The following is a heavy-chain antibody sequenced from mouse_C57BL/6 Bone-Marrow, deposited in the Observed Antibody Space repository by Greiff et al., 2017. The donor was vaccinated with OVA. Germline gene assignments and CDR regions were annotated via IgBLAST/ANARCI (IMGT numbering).Heavy chain of an antibody. J-gene: IGHJ2*01. CDR1: GYAFSSSW. CDR2: IYPGDGDT. CDR3: YYDRPSGY. Sequence: VQLQQSGPELVKPGASVKISCKASGYAFSSSWMNWVKQRPGKGLEWIGRIYPGDGDTNYNGKFKGKATLTADKSSSTAYMQLSSLTSEDSAVYFCYYDRPSGYWGQGTTLTVSS. D-gene: IGHD2-4*01. V-gene: IGHV1-82*01.